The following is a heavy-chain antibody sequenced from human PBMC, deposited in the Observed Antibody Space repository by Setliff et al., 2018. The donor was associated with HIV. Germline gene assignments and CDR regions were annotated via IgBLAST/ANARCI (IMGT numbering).Heavy chain of an antibody. V-gene: IGHV1-2*06. D-gene: IGHD3-3*01. CDR1: GYTFSGYY. CDR2: INPKSGGT. CDR3: AREGYNFWSGFHH. Sequence: ASVKVSCKAVGYTFSGYYLHWVRQAPGQGLEWMGRINPKSGGTNYAQKFQGRVTITRNTSISTAYMELSSLRSEDTAVYYCAREGYNFWSGFHHWGQGTLVTVSS. J-gene: IGHJ4*02.